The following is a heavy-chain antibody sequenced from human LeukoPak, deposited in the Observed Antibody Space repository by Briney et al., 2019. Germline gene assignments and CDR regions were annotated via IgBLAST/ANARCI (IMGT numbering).Heavy chain of an antibody. D-gene: IGHD2-2*01. CDR3: ARGTCSDTSCYAAFDL. V-gene: IGHV5-51*01. Sequence: GESLKISCKGSGYSFTTAWIGWVRQMPGKGLEWMGVIYPGDSDTRYSPSFQGQVTISADKSISTAYLQWSSLKASDTAMFYCARGTCSDTSCYAAFDLWGQGTLVTVSS. CDR1: GYSFTTAW. CDR2: IYPGDSDT. J-gene: IGHJ3*01.